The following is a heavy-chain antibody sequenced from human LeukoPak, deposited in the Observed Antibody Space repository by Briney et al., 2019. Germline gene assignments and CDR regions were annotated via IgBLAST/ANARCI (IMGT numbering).Heavy chain of an antibody. CDR2: ISSSSSYI. Sequence: GGSPRLSCAASGFTFSSYSMNWVRQAPGKGLEWVSSISSSSSYIYYADSVKGRFTISRDNAKNSLYLQMNSLRAEDTAVYYCARGVRVVPAAIDYWGQGTLVTVSS. CDR1: GFTFSSYS. V-gene: IGHV3-21*01. D-gene: IGHD2-2*01. CDR3: ARGVRVVPAAIDY. J-gene: IGHJ4*02.